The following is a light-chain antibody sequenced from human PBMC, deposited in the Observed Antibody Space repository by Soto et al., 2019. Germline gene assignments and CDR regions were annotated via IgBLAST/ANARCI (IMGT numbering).Light chain of an antibody. Sequence: GDRDTITCRASQSITNYLNWYQQKPGKAPKLLIYDASSLESGVPSCFSGSGSGIDFTLTICSLQPEEFATCYCQQSRALGQGTKVDVK. J-gene: IGKJ1*01. CDR3: QQSRA. V-gene: IGKV1-39*01. CDR2: DAS. CDR1: QSITNY.